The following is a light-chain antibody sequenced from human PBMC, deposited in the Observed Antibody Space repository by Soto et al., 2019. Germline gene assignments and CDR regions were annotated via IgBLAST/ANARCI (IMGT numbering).Light chain of an antibody. Sequence: QSALTQPASVSGSPGQSITISCTGTSSDVGSYNLVSWYQPHPGKAPKLMIYEVSKRPSGVSNRFSGSKSGNTASLTISGLQAGDEGDYYCCSYAGSSTLVFGGGTKLTVL. CDR3: CSYAGSSTLV. CDR1: SSDVGSYNL. CDR2: EVS. J-gene: IGLJ2*01. V-gene: IGLV2-23*02.